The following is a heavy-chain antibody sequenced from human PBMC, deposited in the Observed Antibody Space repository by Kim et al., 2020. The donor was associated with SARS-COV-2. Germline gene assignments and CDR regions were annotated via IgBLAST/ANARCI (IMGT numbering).Heavy chain of an antibody. J-gene: IGHJ6*02. D-gene: IGHD6-13*01. Sequence: GGSLRLSCTASGLPLVNFNMNWVRQAPGRGLEWVSSISSTSTYIHYADSVKGRFTVSRDNAKKSLYLQMNSLRAEDTAVYYCARDLVGSSRTPRPLMDVWGQGTTVTVSS. CDR1: GLPLVNFN. CDR3: ARDLVGSSRTPRPLMDV. CDR2: ISSTSTYI. V-gene: IGHV3-21*01.